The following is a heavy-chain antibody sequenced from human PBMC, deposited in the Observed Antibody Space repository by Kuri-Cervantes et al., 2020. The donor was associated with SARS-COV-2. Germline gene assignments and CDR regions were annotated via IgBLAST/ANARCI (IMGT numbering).Heavy chain of an antibody. CDR2: INPNSGGT. V-gene: IGHV1-2*02. CDR3: ATGSIVGATNWFDP. J-gene: IGHJ5*02. D-gene: IGHD1-26*01. CDR1: GYTFTGYY. Sequence: ASVKVSCKASGYTFTGYYMHWVRQAPGQGLEWMGWINPNSGGTNYAQKFQGRVTMTEDTSTDTAYMELSSLRSEDTAVYYCATGSIVGATNWFDPWGQGTLVTVSS.